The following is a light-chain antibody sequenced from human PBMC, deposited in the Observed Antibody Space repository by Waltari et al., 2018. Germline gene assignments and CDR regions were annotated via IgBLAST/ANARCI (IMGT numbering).Light chain of an antibody. Sequence: QSALTQTASVSGSPGQSITIPCTGTSSDIGRFNLVSWYQQHPGKAPKLMIYEVSQRPSGVSNRFSGSKSANTASLTISGLQAEDEADYYCCSYAGTIPFVFGTGTKVTVL. CDR3: CSYAGTIPFV. V-gene: IGLV2-23*02. CDR2: EVS. CDR1: SSDIGRFNL. J-gene: IGLJ1*01.